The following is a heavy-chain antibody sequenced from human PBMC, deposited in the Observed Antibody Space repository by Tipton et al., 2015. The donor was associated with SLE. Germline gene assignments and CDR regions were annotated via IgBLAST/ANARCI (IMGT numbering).Heavy chain of an antibody. J-gene: IGHJ3*02. D-gene: IGHD3/OR15-3a*01. V-gene: IGHV3-7*01. Sequence: SLRLSCAASGFTFSSYWMSWVRQAPGKGLEWVANIKQDGSEKYYVDSVKGRFTISRDNAKNSLYLQMNSLRAEDTAVYYCASEDFPYAFDIWGQGTMVTVSS. CDR1: GFTFSSYW. CDR3: ASEDFPYAFDI. CDR2: IKQDGSEK.